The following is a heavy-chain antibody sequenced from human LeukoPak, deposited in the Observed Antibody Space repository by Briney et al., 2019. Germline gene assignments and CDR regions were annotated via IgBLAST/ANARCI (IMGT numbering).Heavy chain of an antibody. CDR1: GGSISSSSYY. CDR2: IYYSGST. Sequence: PSETLSLTCTVSGGSISSSSYYWGWIRQPPGKGLEWIGSIYYSGSTYYNPSLKSRVTISVDTSKNQFSLKLSSVTAADTAVYYCARHTAPRFYGDLSAAADAFDIWGQGTMVTVSS. V-gene: IGHV4-39*01. CDR3: ARHTAPRFYGDLSAAADAFDI. J-gene: IGHJ3*02. D-gene: IGHD4-17*01.